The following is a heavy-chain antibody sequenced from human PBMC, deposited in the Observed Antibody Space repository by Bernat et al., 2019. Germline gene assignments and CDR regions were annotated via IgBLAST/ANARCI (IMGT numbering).Heavy chain of an antibody. CDR2: IWYDGSNK. J-gene: IGHJ6*02. Sequence: QVQLVESGGGVVQPGRSLRLSCAASGFTFSNYGMHWVRQAPGKGLEWVAVIWYDGSNKYYADSVKGRFTISRDNSKNTLYLQMNSLRAEDTAVYYCARVHYYDFWSGYYTIADYYYGMDVWGQGTTVTVSS. D-gene: IGHD3-3*01. V-gene: IGHV3-33*01. CDR1: GFTFSNYG. CDR3: ARVHYYDFWSGYYTIADYYYGMDV.